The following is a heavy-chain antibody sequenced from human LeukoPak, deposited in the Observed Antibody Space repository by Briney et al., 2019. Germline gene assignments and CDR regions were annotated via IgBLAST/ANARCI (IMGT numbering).Heavy chain of an antibody. Sequence: SETLSLTCTVSGYSISSGYYWGWIRQPPGKGLEWIGSIYHSGSTYYNPSLKSRVTISVDTSKDQFSLKLSSVTAADTAVYYCARDRLGLFDYWGQGTLVTVSS. V-gene: IGHV4-38-2*02. CDR1: GYSISSGYY. J-gene: IGHJ4*02. CDR3: ARDRLGLFDY. CDR2: IYHSGST. D-gene: IGHD3-16*01.